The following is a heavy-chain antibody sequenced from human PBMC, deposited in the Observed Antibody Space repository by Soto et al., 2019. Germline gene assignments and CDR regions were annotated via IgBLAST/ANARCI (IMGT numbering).Heavy chain of an antibody. D-gene: IGHD6-13*01. Sequence: LRLSCEASGFTFSSYEMNWVRQAPGKGLEWVSYISSGVSTIDYAVSVKGRFTISRDNAKNSLYLQMNSLRAEDSAVYYCARGAAAAGPYYCDYWGQGALVTVSS. CDR3: ARGAAAAGPYYCDY. J-gene: IGHJ4*02. CDR2: ISSGVSTI. V-gene: IGHV3-48*03. CDR1: GFTFSSYE.